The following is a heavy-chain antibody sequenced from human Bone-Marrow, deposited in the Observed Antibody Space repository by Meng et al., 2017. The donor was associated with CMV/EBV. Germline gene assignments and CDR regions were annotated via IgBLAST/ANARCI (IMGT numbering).Heavy chain of an antibody. CDR1: GGSISSSSYY. J-gene: IGHJ5*02. CDR2: IYYSGST. V-gene: IGHV4-39*01. CDR3: ARIVGATRSDWFDL. Sequence: SETLSLTCTVSGGSISSSSYYWGWIRQPPGKGLEWIGSIYYSGSTYYNPSLKSRVTISVDTSKNQFSLKLRSVTAADTAVYYCARIVGATRSDWFDLWGQGTLVTVPS. D-gene: IGHD1-26*01.